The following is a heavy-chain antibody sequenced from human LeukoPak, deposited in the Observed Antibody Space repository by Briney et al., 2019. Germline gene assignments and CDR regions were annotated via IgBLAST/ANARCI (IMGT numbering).Heavy chain of an antibody. J-gene: IGHJ4*02. D-gene: IGHD3-10*01. CDR2: ISGSGGST. Sequence: GGSLRLSCAASGFTFSSYAMSWVRQAPGKGLEWVSAISGSGGSTYYADSVKGRFTIPRDNSKNTLYLQMNSLRAEDTAVYYCAKDGLRGVINYFDYWGQGTLVTVSS. V-gene: IGHV3-23*01. CDR3: AKDGLRGVINYFDY. CDR1: GFTFSSYA.